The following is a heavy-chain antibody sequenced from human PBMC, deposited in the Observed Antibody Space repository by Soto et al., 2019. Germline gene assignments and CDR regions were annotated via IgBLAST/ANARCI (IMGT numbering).Heavy chain of an antibody. Sequence: QITLKESGPTLVKPTQTLTLTCSFSGFSLSTRGVGVGWIRQPPGKALEWLALIFWDDDKWYSPSLRSRLTITEDTSKNQVLLIMTHMDPVDTATYYCAHRSRGYAYYFDQWGQGTLVTVSS. J-gene: IGHJ4*02. D-gene: IGHD5-12*01. CDR1: GFSLSTRGVG. CDR3: AHRSRGYAYYFDQ. V-gene: IGHV2-5*02. CDR2: IFWDDDK.